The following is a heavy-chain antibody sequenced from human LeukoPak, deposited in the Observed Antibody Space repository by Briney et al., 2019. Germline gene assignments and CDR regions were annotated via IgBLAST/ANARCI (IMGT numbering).Heavy chain of an antibody. Sequence: GGSLRLSCAASGFTFNTYDMNWVRQAPGKRLEWVSSISSSGSYIYQPDSVKGRLTISRDNAKNSLYLQMNSLRAEDTAVYYCARESRESFDYWGQGTLVTVSS. CDR3: ARESRESFDY. J-gene: IGHJ4*02. CDR2: ISSSGSYI. V-gene: IGHV3-21*01. CDR1: GFTFNTYD.